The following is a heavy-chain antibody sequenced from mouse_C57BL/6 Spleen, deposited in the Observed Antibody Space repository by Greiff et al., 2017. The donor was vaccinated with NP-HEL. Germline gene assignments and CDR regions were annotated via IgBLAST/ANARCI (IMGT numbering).Heavy chain of an antibody. CDR2: IDPSDSYT. CDR1: GYTFTSYW. V-gene: IGHV1-50*01. Sequence: QVQLQQPGAELVKPGASVKLSCKASGYTFTSYWMQWVKQRPGQGLEWIGEIDPSDSYTNYNQKFKGKATLTVDTSSSTAYMQLSSLTSEDSAVYDCANFGGYWGQGTTLTVSS. D-gene: IGHD1-1*02. CDR3: ANFGGY. J-gene: IGHJ2*01.